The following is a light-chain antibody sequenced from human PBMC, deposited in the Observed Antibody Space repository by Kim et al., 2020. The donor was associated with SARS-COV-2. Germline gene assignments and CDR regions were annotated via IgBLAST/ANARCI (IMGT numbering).Light chain of an antibody. V-gene: IGKV1-39*01. J-gene: IGKJ2*03. CDR2: AAS. CDR1: QSISSY. CDR3: QQSYSTPYS. Sequence: SAYVGDRVTITCRASQSISSYLNWYQQKPGKAPKLLIYAASSLQSGVPSRFSGSGSGTDFTLTISSLQPEDFATYDCQQSYSTPYSFGQGTKLEI.